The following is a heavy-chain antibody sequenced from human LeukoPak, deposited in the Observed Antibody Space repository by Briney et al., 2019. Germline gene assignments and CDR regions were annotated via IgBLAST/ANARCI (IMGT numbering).Heavy chain of an antibody. CDR1: GFTVSSNY. CDR3: AKDRYSTSSTFTINPFDY. D-gene: IGHD6-13*01. J-gene: IGHJ4*02. Sequence: GGSLRLSCAASGFTVSSNYMSWVRQAPGKGLEWVSVIYSGGSTYYADSVKGRFTISRDNSKNTLYLQMNSLRSEDTAVYYCAKDRYSTSSTFTINPFDYWGQGILVTVSS. CDR2: IYSGGST. V-gene: IGHV3-66*01.